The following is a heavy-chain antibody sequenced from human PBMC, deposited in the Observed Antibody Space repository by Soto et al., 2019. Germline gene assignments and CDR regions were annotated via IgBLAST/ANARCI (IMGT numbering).Heavy chain of an antibody. V-gene: IGHV3-11*01. CDR1: GFSFSDYY. D-gene: IGHD3-22*01. CDR2: MSSGGTTI. Sequence: GGSLRLSCAASGFSFSDYYMSWIRQAPGKGLEWVSYMSSGGTTIYYTDSVKGRFTIPRDTATNSLYLQMNSLRAEDTAVYYCARVRGDSSGSYYFDYWGQGTLVTVSS. CDR3: ARVRGDSSGSYYFDY. J-gene: IGHJ4*02.